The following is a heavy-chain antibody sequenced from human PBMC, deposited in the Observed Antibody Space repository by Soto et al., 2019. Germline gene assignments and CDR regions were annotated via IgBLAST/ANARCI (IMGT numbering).Heavy chain of an antibody. CDR2: IYHSGST. CDR1: GGSISSGGYS. D-gene: IGHD1-26*01. V-gene: IGHV4-30-2*01. Sequence: SETLSLTCAVSGGSISSGGYSWSWVRQPPGKGLEWIGYIYHSGSTYYNPSLKSRVTISVDRSKNQFSLKLSSVTAADTAVYYCARRYGSAIDYWGQGTLVTVSS. CDR3: ARRYGSAIDY. J-gene: IGHJ4*02.